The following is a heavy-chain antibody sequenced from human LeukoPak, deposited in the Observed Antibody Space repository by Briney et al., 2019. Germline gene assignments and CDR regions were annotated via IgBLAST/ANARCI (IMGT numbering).Heavy chain of an antibody. CDR1: GYTLTELS. J-gene: IGHJ3*02. CDR2: FDPEDGET. Sequence: ASVEVSCKVSGYTLTELSMHWVRQAPGKGLEWMGGFDPEDGETIYAQKFQGRVTMTEDTSTDTAYMELTSLRSEDTAVYYCATAIVVVVASTAAFDIWGQGTMVTVSS. CDR3: ATAIVVVVASTAAFDI. V-gene: IGHV1-24*01. D-gene: IGHD2-15*01.